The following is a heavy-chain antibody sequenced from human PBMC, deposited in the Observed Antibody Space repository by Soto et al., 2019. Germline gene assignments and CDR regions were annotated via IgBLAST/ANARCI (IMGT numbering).Heavy chain of an antibody. D-gene: IGHD2-15*01. CDR3: AREEVAATPTFDY. J-gene: IGHJ4*02. CDR1: GFTFSSYA. V-gene: IGHV3-30-3*01. CDR2: ISYDGSNK. Sequence: QVQLVESGGGVVQPGRSLRLSCAASGFTFSSYAMHWVRQAPGKGLEWVAVISYDGSNKYYADSVKGRFTISRENSKNTLYLQMNSLRAEDTAVYYWAREEVAATPTFDYWGQGTLVTVSS.